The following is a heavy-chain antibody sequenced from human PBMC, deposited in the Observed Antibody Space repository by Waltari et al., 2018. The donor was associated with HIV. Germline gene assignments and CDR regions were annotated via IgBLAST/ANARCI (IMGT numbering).Heavy chain of an antibody. Sequence: EVQLLESGGELQQPGGYLRLSCAATGFIFSREARRWARQAPGRGLEWVSSINGGTTGTFYAYSVKGRFTISRDSSKNTLYLQMNSLRAEDTAVYYCAKDRSYDSSGYFDYWGEGTLVTVSS. V-gene: IGHV3-23*01. D-gene: IGHD3-22*01. J-gene: IGHJ4*02. CDR3: AKDRSYDSSGYFDY. CDR1: GFIFSREA. CDR2: INGGTTGT.